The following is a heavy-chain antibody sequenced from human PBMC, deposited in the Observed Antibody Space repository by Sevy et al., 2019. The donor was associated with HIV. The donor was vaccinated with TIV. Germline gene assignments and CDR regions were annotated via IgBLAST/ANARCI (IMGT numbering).Heavy chain of an antibody. D-gene: IGHD6-13*01. CDR1: GFIFRNYG. J-gene: IGHJ6*02. V-gene: IGHV3-30*18. CDR2: ISNDGSDK. CDR3: ANARGRFHGSSWIYYDYSMDV. Sequence: GGSLSLSCAASGFIFRNYGMHWVRQAPGKGLEWVALISNDGSDKNYVDSLKGRFPSSRDNPKDIEYLQMNSLRAEDTAVYHCANARGRFHGSSWIYYDYSMDVWGQGTTVTVSS.